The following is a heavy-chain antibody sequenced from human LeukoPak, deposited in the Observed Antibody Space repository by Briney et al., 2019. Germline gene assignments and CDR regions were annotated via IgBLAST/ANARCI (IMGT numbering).Heavy chain of an antibody. CDR2: IYYSGST. D-gene: IGHD1-26*01. J-gene: IGHJ6*02. V-gene: IGHV4-61*01. CDR3: ARERSPNYYYGMDV. CDR1: GVSVSSGSYY. Sequence: SETLSLTCTVSGVSVSSGSYYWSWLRQPPGKGLEWIGYIYYSGSTNYNPSLKSRVTISVDTSKNQFSLQLSSVTAADTAVYYCARERSPNYYYGMDVWGQGTTVTVSS.